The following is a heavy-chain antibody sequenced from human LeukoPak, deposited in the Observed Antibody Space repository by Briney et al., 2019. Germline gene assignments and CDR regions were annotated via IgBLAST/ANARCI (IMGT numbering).Heavy chain of an antibody. V-gene: IGHV3-23*01. J-gene: IGHJ5*02. CDR2: ITGSGGST. CDR3: AKGLEGTRFDP. D-gene: IGHD3-10*01. CDR1: GFTFSTYA. Sequence: PGGSLRLSCAASGFTFSTYAMNWVRQAPGKGLEWVSIITGSGGSTFYADSVKGRLTISRDNSKNTLYLQMNRLRVEDTAVYYCAKGLEGTRFDPWGQGPLVTVSS.